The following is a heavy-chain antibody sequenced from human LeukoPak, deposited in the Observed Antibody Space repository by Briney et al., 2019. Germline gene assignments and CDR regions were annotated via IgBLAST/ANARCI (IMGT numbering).Heavy chain of an antibody. D-gene: IGHD2-21*01. CDR2: IYENGGTT. CDR1: GFTFRSHA. J-gene: IGHJ4*02. Sequence: GGSLRLSCVGSGFTFRSHAMSWVRQAPEKGLEFVSGIYENGGTTYYADSVKGRFSISRDNSKNILYLQMDSLRGEDTAVYYCAKDFRIGYSAYFDYWGQGALVTVSS. CDR3: AKDFRIGYSAYFDY. V-gene: IGHV3-23*01.